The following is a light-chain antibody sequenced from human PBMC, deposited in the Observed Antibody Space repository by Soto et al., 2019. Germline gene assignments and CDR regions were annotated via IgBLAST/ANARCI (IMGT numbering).Light chain of an antibody. V-gene: IGKV1-9*01. CDR2: STS. CDR1: QAISGY. Sequence: DIQLTQSPSFLSASVGDRVTITCRASQAISGYLAWYQQKPGKAPKLLIYSTSTLQSGVPSRFSGGASGTEFTLTITSLQPEDFVTYYCQQLNTYLVTFGQGTRLEIK. CDR3: QQLNTYLVT. J-gene: IGKJ5*01.